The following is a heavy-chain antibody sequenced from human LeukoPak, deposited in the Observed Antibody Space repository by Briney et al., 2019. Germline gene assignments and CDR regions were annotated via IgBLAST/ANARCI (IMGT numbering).Heavy chain of an antibody. CDR1: GFTFSSYV. Sequence: GGSLRLSCAASGFTFSSYVMNWVRQAPGKGLEWVSTISGSGGSTYYADSVKGRFTISRDNSKDTLYLQMNSLRAEDTAVYYCAKDLYYYCSGTDYWGQGTLVTVSS. CDR3: AKDLYYYCSGTDY. D-gene: IGHD3-10*01. V-gene: IGHV3-23*01. J-gene: IGHJ4*02. CDR2: ISGSGGST.